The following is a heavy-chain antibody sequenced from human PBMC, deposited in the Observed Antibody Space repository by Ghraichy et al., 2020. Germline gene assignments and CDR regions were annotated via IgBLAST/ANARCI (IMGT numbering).Heavy chain of an antibody. CDR3: ARDASGTDYYYYYYMDV. CDR2: IYYSGST. J-gene: IGHJ6*03. Sequence: SETLSLTCTVSGGSISSYYWSWIRQPPGKGLEWIGYIYYSGSTNYNPSLKSRVTISVDTSKNQFSLKLSPVTAADTAVYYCARDASGTDYYYYYYMDVWGKGTTVTVSS. V-gene: IGHV4-59*01. D-gene: IGHD1-1*01. CDR1: GGSISSYY.